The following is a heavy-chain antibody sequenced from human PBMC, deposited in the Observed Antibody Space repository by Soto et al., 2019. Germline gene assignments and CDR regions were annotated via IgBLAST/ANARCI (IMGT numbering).Heavy chain of an antibody. CDR2: IKSKTDGGTT. J-gene: IGHJ4*01. Sequence: PGGSLRVSCAASGFTFSNAWMSWVRQAPGKGLEWVGRIKSKTDGGTTDYAAPVKGRFTISRDDSKNTLYLQMNSLKTEDTAVYYCTTAGLGYCSGGSCYSLDFDYWGQGTLVTVSS. D-gene: IGHD2-15*01. CDR3: TTAGLGYCSGGSCYSLDFDY. V-gene: IGHV3-15*01. CDR1: GFTFSNAW.